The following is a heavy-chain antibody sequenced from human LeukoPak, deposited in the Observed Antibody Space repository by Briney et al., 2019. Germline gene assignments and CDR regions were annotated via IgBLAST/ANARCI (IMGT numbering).Heavy chain of an antibody. D-gene: IGHD3-3*01. CDR1: GGSFSGYY. V-gene: IGHV4-34*01. CDR2: INHSGST. Sequence: PSETLSLTCAVYGGSFSGYYWSWIRQPPGKGLEWIGEINHSGSTNYNPSLESRVTISVDTSKNQFSLKLSSVTAADTAVYYCAKGHYDFWSGARSRYGMDVWGQGTTVTVSS. CDR3: AKGHYDFWSGARSRYGMDV. J-gene: IGHJ6*02.